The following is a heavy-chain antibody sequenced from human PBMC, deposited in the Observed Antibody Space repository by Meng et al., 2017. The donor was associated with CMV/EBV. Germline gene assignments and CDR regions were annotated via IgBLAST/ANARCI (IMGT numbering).Heavy chain of an antibody. CDR3: ARGSSETPYSSGSYYYYYGMDV. CDR1: GGSISSYY. CDR2: IYYSGST. J-gene: IGHJ6*02. D-gene: IGHD6-19*01. V-gene: IGHV4-59*01. Sequence: GPLRLSCTVSGGSISSYYWSWIRQPPGKGLEWIGYIYYSGSTNYNPSLKSRVTISVDTSKNQFSLKLSSVTAADTAVYYCARGSSETPYSSGSYYYYYGMDVWGQGTTVTVSS.